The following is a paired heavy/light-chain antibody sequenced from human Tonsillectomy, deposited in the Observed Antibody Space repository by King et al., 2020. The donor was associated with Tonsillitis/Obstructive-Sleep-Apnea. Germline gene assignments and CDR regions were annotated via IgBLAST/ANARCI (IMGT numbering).Light chain of an antibody. Sequence: DIQMTQSPSSLSASVGDRVTITCQASQDITNYLNWYQQKPGKAPKLLIYDASNLETGVPSRFSGSGSGTDFTFTISSLQPEDIATYYCQQYDNHETLTFGGGTKVEIK. CDR1: QDITNY. J-gene: IGKJ4*01. CDR3: QQYDNHETLT. CDR2: DAS. V-gene: IGKV1-33*01.
Heavy chain of an antibody. CDR3: ARGLSIPLDRFTY. J-gene: IGHJ4*02. CDR2: IWYDGSNK. D-gene: IGHD1-1*01. Sequence: QVQLVESGGGVVQPGRSLRLSCAASGFTFGSYAMHWVRQAPGKGLEWVAVIWYDGSNKYYADSVKGRFTISRDNSKNTLFLQMNSLRAEDTAVYFCARGLSIPLDRFTYWGQGALVTVSS. V-gene: IGHV3-33*01. CDR1: GFTFGSYA.